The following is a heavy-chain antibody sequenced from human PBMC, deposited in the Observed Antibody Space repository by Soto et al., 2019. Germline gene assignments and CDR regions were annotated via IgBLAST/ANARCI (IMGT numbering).Heavy chain of an antibody. Sequence: QITLKESGPTLVTPTQTLTLTCTFSGFSLSTSGVGVGWIRQPPGKALEWLALIYWDDDQRYSPSLKSRLPISKDTSKNQVVLTMTNMDPVDTATYYCADRLLDAFDIWGQGTMVTVSS. CDR3: ADRLLDAFDI. CDR2: IYWDDDQ. J-gene: IGHJ3*02. V-gene: IGHV2-5*02. CDR1: GFSLSTSGVG.